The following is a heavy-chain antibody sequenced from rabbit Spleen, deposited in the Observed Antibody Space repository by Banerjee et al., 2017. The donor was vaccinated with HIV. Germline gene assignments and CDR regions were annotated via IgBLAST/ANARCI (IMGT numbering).Heavy chain of an antibody. Sequence: QSLEESGGGLVQPEGSLTLTCTASGFSFSSSYYMCWVRQAPGKGLEWIGCIGSGTDNTHYASWAKGRFTISKTSSTTVTLQMPSLTVADTTTYFCARDTGSSFSSYGMDLWGPGTLVTV. CDR2: IGSGTDNT. D-gene: IGHD8-1*01. J-gene: IGHJ6*01. CDR1: GFSFSSSYY. CDR3: ARDTGSSFSSYGMDL. V-gene: IGHV1S40*01.